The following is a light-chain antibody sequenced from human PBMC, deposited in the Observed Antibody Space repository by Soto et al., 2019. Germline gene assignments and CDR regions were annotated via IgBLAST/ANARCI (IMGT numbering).Light chain of an antibody. CDR2: GAS. CDR1: QSVNSNY. J-gene: IGKJ1*01. Sequence: EIVLTQSPGTLSLSTGDRATLSCRASQSVNSNYLAWYQRKPGQAPRLLIYGASNRATDIPYRFSASGSGTAFTLTITRLEAEDFAVYYCQQYDSTPPTFGQGTKVEVK. CDR3: QQYDSTPPT. V-gene: IGKV3-20*01.